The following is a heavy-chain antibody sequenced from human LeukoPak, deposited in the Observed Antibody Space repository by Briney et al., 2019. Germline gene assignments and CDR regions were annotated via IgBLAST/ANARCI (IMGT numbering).Heavy chain of an antibody. V-gene: IGHV3-21*01. Sequence: PGGSLRLSCAASGFTFSSYNMNWVRQAPGKGLEWVSSISSSNYIHYADSLKGRFTISRDNANNSLYLQMNSLRAEDTAVYYCARVGTRADWGQGTLVTVSS. CDR3: ARVGTRAD. CDR2: ISSSNYI. CDR1: GFTFSSYN. D-gene: IGHD1-1*01. J-gene: IGHJ4*02.